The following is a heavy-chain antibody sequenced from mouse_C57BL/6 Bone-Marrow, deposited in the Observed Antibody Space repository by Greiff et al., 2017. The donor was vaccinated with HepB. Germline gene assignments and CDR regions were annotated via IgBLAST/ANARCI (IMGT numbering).Heavy chain of an antibody. V-gene: IGHV2-2*01. CDR2: IWSGGST. CDR1: GFHLLSYG. D-gene: IGHD2-1*01. Sequence: VKLQESGPGLVQPSQSLSITCPVSGFHLLSYGVHWVRQSPGKGLEWLGVIWSGGSTDYNAAFISRLSISKDNSKSQVFFKMNSLQADDTAIYYCASHGNYVYFDVWGTGTTVTVSS. J-gene: IGHJ1*03. CDR3: ASHGNYVYFDV.